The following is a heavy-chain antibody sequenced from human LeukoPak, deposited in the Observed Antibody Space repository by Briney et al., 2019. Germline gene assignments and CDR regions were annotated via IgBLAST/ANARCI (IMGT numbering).Heavy chain of an antibody. CDR1: GFTFSSYA. J-gene: IGHJ4*02. Sequence: SGGSLRLACAASGFTFSSYAMSWVRQAPGKGLEWVSAISGSGGSTYYADSVKGRFTISRDNSKNTPYLQMNSLRAEDTTVYYCAKVVVVVAATTDYYFDYWGQGTLVTVSS. CDR2: ISGSGGST. V-gene: IGHV3-23*01. CDR3: AKVVVVVAATTDYYFDY. D-gene: IGHD2-15*01.